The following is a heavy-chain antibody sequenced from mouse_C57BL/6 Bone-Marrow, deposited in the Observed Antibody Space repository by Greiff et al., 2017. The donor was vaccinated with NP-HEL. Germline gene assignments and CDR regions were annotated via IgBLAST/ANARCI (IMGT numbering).Heavy chain of an antibody. V-gene: IGHV5-12*01. CDR3: TRHDY. J-gene: IGHJ2*01. CDR1: GFTFSDYY. Sequence: EVQVVESGGGLVQPGGSLKLSCAASGFTFSDYYMYWVRQTPEKRLEWVAYISNGGGSTYYPDTVKGRVTISRDNAKNTLYLQMSRLKSEDTAMYYCTRHDYWGQGTTLTVSS. CDR2: ISNGGGST.